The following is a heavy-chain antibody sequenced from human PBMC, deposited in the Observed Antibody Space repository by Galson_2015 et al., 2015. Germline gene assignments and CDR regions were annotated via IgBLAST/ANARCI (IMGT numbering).Heavy chain of an antibody. CDR1: GFTFSSYA. J-gene: IGHJ4*02. Sequence: SLRLSCAASGFTFSSYAMHWVRQAPGKGLEWVAVISYDGSNKYYADSVKGRFTISRDNSKNTLYLQMNSLRAEDTAVYYCAKEASNWNDAVYFDYWGQGTLVTVSS. D-gene: IGHD1-1*01. CDR2: ISYDGSNK. V-gene: IGHV3-30-3*01. CDR3: AKEASNWNDAVYFDY.